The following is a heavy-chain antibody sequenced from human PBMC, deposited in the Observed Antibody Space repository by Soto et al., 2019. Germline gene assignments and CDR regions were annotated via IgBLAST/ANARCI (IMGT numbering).Heavy chain of an antibody. D-gene: IGHD2-15*01. Sequence: QVQLQESGPGLVKPSGTLSLTCAVSGGSISSSNWWSWVRQPPGKGLEWIGEIYHSGSTNYNPSLKSRVTISVDKSKNQFSLKLSSVTAADTAVYYCAREQRYCSGGSCSLNFDYWGQGTLVTVSS. CDR1: GGSISSSNW. J-gene: IGHJ4*02. CDR2: IYHSGST. V-gene: IGHV4-4*02. CDR3: AREQRYCSGGSCSLNFDY.